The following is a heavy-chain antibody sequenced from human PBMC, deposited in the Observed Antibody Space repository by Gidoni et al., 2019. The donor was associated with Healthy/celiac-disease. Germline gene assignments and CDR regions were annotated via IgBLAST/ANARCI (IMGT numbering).Heavy chain of an antibody. CDR3: AMGGNLYYFDY. J-gene: IGHJ4*02. CDR2: T. Sequence: TNYNPSLKSRVTISVDTSKNQFSLKLSSVTAADTAVYYCAMGGNLYYFDYWGQGTLVTVSS. V-gene: IGHV4-34*01. D-gene: IGHD2-21*02.